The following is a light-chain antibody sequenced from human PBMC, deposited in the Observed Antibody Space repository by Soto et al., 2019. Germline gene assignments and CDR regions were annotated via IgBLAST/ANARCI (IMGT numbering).Light chain of an antibody. CDR1: QSVSSSY. V-gene: IGKV3-20*02. CDR3: QQLNSYPIT. J-gene: IGKJ5*01. CDR2: GAS. Sequence: EIVLTQSPATLSLSPGERATLSCRASQSVSSSYLAWYQQKPGQAPRLLIYGASSRATGIPARFSGSGSGTDFTLTISSLQSEDFATYYCQQLNSYPITFGQGTRLEI.